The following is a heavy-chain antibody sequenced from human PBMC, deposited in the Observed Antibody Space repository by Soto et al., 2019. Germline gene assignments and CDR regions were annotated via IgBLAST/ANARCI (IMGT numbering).Heavy chain of an antibody. V-gene: IGHV1-69*13. Sequence: GASVKVSCKASGGTFSSYAISWVRQAPGQGLEWMGGIIPIFGTANYAQKFQGRVTTTADESTSTAYMELSSLRSEDTAVYYCATSRDGYNYEAGYWGQGTLVTVSS. CDR3: ATSRDGYNYEAGY. CDR1: GGTFSSYA. D-gene: IGHD5-12*01. CDR2: IIPIFGTA. J-gene: IGHJ4*02.